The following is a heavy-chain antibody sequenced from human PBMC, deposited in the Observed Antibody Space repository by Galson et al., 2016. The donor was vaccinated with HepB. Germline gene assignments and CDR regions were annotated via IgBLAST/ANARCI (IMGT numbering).Heavy chain of an antibody. V-gene: IGHV3-30*18. J-gene: IGHJ4*02. D-gene: IGHD3-9*01. CDR3: AKNDILAGYSAFDY. CDR2: VSYDGRNK. Sequence: SLRLSCAASGFAFSNYAMHWVRQAPGKGLEWVAVVSYDGRNKYYADSVKGRFTISRDNSKNTVYLQMNSRRVEDTAVYYCAKNDILAGYSAFDYWGQGTLVTVSS. CDR1: GFAFSNYA.